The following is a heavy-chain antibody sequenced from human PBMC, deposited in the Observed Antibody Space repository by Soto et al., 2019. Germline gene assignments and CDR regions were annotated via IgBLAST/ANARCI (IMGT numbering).Heavy chain of an antibody. CDR2: FIPLFGTA. D-gene: IGHD3-3*01. Sequence: ASVQVSCKASGGTFSSYAISWVRQAPGHGLEWMGGFIPLFGTANYAQKFQGRVTFTADEPTSTAYMQLSSLRSEDTAVYYCERDSGGVGGRGYYYYYYCMDFWGHGTTVTVSS. J-gene: IGHJ6*02. CDR3: ERDSGGVGGRGYYYYYYCMDF. CDR1: GGTFSSYA. V-gene: IGHV1-69*13.